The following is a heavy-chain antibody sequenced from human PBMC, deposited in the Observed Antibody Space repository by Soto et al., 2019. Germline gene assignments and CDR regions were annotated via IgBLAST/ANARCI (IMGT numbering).Heavy chain of an antibody. CDR1: GFSLSTIGVG. J-gene: IGHJ6*02. CDR2: ISWDDDK. V-gene: IGHV2-5*02. Sequence: QITLKESGPTLVKPTQTLTLTCTFSGFSLSTIGVGVGWIRQPPGKALEWLALISWDDDKRYSPSLKSRLTVTKDTSKNQVVLTMTNVDPVDTATYYCVQSRCGGDCLQSYSSHSYYGLDVWGQGTTVTVSS. CDR3: VQSRCGGDCLQSYSSHSYYGLDV. D-gene: IGHD2-21*02.